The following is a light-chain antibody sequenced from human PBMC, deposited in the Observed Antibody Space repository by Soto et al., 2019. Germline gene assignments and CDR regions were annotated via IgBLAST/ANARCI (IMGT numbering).Light chain of an antibody. CDR2: GAS. CDR3: QQYGSSPYT. V-gene: IGKV3-20*01. CDR1: QSVSSSY. Sequence: EIVLTQSPGTLSLSPGERATLSCRASQSVSSSYLAWYQQKPGQAPRLLIYGASSRATGIPDRFSGSGSGTDFTVIISRLEPEDFAVYYCQQYGSSPYTFGQGNKLEIK. J-gene: IGKJ2*01.